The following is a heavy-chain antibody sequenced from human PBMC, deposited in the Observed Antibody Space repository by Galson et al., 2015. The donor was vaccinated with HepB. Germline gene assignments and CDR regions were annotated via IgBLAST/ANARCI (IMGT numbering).Heavy chain of an antibody. CDR1: GYSFTNYW. Sequence: QSGAEVKKPGESLKISCKGSGYSFTNYWIGWVRQMPGKGLEWMGIIYSGDSDTRYSPSFQGQVTISADKSINTAFLQWSSLKASDTAMYYCARHLIPRAPEGNVFDIWGQGTMVAVSS. CDR2: IYSGDSDT. D-gene: IGHD1-14*01. V-gene: IGHV5-51*01. CDR3: ARHLIPRAPEGNVFDI. J-gene: IGHJ3*02.